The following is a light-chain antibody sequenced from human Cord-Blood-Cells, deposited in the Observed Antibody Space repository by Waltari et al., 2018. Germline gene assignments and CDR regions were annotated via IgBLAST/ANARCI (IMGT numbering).Light chain of an antibody. CDR1: QSISSY. J-gene: IGKJ1*01. CDR2: AAS. CDR3: QQSYSTRWT. Sequence: DIQMTQSPSSLSASVGDRVTITCRASQSISSYLNWYQQKPGKAPKLLIYAASSLQSGVPSRFSGSGSGTDFTLTISSLQPEDFATYYCQQSYSTRWTFGQGTKEEIK. V-gene: IGKV1-39*01.